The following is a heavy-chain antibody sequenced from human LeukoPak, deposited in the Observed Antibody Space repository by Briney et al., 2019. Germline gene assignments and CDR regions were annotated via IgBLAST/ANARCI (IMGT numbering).Heavy chain of an antibody. Sequence: SETLSLTCAVYGGSFSGYYWSWIRQPPGKGLEWIGEINHSGSTNYNPSLKSRVTISVDTSKNQFSLKLSSVTAADTAVYYCARGVGVVISYYYYYGMDVWGQGTTVTVSS. V-gene: IGHV4-34*01. D-gene: IGHD3-3*01. J-gene: IGHJ6*02. CDR1: GGSFSGYY. CDR2: INHSGST. CDR3: ARGVGVVISYYYYYGMDV.